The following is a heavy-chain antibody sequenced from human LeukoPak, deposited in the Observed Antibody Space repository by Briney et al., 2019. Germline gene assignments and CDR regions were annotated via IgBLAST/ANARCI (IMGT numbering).Heavy chain of an antibody. CDR1: GGSFSGYY. V-gene: IGHV4-34*01. CDR3: ARGQYSSSWYDY. Sequence: SETLSLTCAVYGGSFSGYYWSWIRQPPRKGLEWIGEINHSGSTNYNPSLKSRVTISVDTSKNQFSLKLSSVTAADTAVYYCARGQYSSSWYDYWGQGTLVTVSS. J-gene: IGHJ4*02. CDR2: INHSGST. D-gene: IGHD6-13*01.